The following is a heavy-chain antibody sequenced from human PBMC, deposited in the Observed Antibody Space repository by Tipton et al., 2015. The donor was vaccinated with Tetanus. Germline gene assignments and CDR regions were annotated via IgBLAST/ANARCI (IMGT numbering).Heavy chain of an antibody. V-gene: IGHV3-23*01. Sequence: SLRLSCAASGFTFSSYAMSWVRQAPGKGLEWVSAISGSGGSTYYADSVKGRFTISRDNSKNTLYLQMNSLRAEDTAVYYCAKDIPLNMVRGVGALDYWGQGTLVTVSS. D-gene: IGHD3-10*01. CDR1: GFTFSSYA. CDR3: AKDIPLNMVRGVGALDY. J-gene: IGHJ4*02. CDR2: ISGSGGST.